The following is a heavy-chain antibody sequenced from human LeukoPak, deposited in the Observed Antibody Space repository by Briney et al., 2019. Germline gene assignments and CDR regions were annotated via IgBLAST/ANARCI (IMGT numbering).Heavy chain of an antibody. J-gene: IGHJ5*02. D-gene: IGHD2-2*02. CDR2: MNPNSGNT. Sequence: ASVKVSCKASGYTVTSYDINWVRQATGQGLEWMGWMNPNSGNTGYAQKFQGRVTMTRDTSISTAYMELSRLRSDDTAVYYCARRRTAAAILDHWFDPWGQGTLVTVSS. CDR3: ARRRTAAAILDHWFDP. V-gene: IGHV1-8*02. CDR1: GYTVTSYD.